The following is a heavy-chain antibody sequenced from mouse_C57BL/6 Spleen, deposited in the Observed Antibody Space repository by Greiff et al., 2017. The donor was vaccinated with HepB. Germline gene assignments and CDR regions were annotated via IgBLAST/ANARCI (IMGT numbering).Heavy chain of an antibody. D-gene: IGHD1-1*01. J-gene: IGHJ3*01. CDR1: GYAFTNYL. CDR2: INPGSGGT. CDR3: ARSYYGSGAY. Sequence: VQLQQSGAELVRPGTSVKVSCKASGYAFTNYLIEWVKQRPGQGLEWIGVINPGSGGTNYNEKFKGKATLTADKSSSTAYMQLSSLTSEDSAVYSCARSYYGSGAYWGQGTLVTVSA. V-gene: IGHV1-54*01.